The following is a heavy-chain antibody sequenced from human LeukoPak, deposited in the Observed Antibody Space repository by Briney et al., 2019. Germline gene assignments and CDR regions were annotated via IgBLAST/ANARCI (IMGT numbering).Heavy chain of an antibody. CDR2: ISTTVTNT. CDR3: VKRGATPLYYFDY. J-gene: IGHJ4*02. Sequence: PGGSLRLSCAASAFAFSNYAMSWVRQAPGKGLEWVSTISTTVTNTYYADSVKGRFTISRDNSKNTLYLQMSSLRAEDTAVYYCVKRGATPLYYFDYWGQGTLVTVSS. V-gene: IGHV3-23*01. D-gene: IGHD3-10*01. CDR1: AFAFSNYA.